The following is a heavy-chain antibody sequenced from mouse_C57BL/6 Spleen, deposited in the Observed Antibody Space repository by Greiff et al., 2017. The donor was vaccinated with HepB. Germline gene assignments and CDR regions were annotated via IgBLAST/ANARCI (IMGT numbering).Heavy chain of an antibody. CDR2: INYDGSST. CDR1: GFTFSDYY. Sequence: EVHLVESEGGLVQPGSSMKLSCTASGFTFSDYYMAWVRQVPEKGLEWVANINYDGSSTYYLDSLKSRFIISRDNAKNILYLQMSSLKSEDTATYYCARGYYYGSSLYYYAMDYWGQGTSVTVSS. D-gene: IGHD1-1*01. J-gene: IGHJ4*01. V-gene: IGHV5-16*01. CDR3: ARGYYYGSSLYYYAMDY.